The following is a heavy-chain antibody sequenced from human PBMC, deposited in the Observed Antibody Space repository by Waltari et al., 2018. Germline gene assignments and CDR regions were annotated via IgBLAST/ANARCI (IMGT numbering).Heavy chain of an antibody. CDR3: AKREMGYAFDI. CDR2: VIPSFGTP. Sequence: QVQLVQSGAEVKQPGASVKVSCKASGGTFGTYAITWVRQAPGQGLEWMGGVIPSFGTPNYAPKYQGRVTVSADPSTSTAYLEVRRLISEDTAVYYCAKREMGYAFDIWGHGTMVTVSS. V-gene: IGHV1-69*12. CDR1: GGTFGTYA. D-gene: IGHD1-26*01. J-gene: IGHJ3*02.